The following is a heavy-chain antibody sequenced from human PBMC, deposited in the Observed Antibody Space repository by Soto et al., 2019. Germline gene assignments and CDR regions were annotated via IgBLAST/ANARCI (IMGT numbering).Heavy chain of an antibody. CDR3: AGSVTDGLGYDYKDTEGIDI. V-gene: IGHV1-69*01. CDR2: IIPLFNVA. D-gene: IGHD4-4*01. CDR1: GGTFSNFA. Sequence: QVQLVQSGPEVKKPGSSVKVSCEASGGTFSNFAVNWVRQAPGQGLEWVGGIIPLFNVAKYAQKVEGRVTIVAYDTTSTAYMDLSSVRSDDTAVYDCAGSVTDGLGYDYKDTEGIDISGQGTMVTVSS. J-gene: IGHJ3*02.